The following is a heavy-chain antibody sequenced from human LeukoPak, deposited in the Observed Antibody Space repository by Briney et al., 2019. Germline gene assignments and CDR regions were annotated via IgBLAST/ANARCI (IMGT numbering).Heavy chain of an antibody. CDR3: ARDPPFIIGTTFFDY. CDR1: GFTFSSYG. CDR2: ITGSGGST. V-gene: IGHV3-23*01. J-gene: IGHJ4*02. Sequence: GGSLRLSCAASGFTFSSYGMSWFRQAPGKGLEWLSAITGSGGSTYYADSVQGRFTISRDNAKNSLYLQMTSLRAEDTAVYYCARDPPFIIGTTFFDYWGQGTLVTVSS. D-gene: IGHD1-20*01.